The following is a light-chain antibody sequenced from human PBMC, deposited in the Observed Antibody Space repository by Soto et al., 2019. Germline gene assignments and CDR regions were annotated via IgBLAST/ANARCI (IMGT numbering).Light chain of an antibody. CDR2: EVS. Sequence: QSVLTQPASVSGSPGQTITISCTGASSDVGDYNYVSWYQQHPGKAPKLMIYEVSDRPSGVSNRFSGSKSGNTASLTISSLQAEDEADYFCSSYTSSSTVVFGGGTKLTVL. CDR1: SSDVGDYNY. J-gene: IGLJ2*01. CDR3: SSYTSSSTVV. V-gene: IGLV2-14*01.